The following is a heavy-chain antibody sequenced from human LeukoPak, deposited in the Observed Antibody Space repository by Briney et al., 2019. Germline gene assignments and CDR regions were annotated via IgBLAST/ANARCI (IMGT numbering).Heavy chain of an antibody. CDR1: GFTFHDYA. D-gene: IGHD6-13*01. CDR2: INWDNGGI. J-gene: IGHJ4*02. V-gene: IGHV3-9*01. Sequence: GGSLRLSCAGSGFTFHDYAMHWVRQAPGKGLEWVSGINWDNGGIVYAESVRGRFTISRDNAKNSLYLQMNSLRPEDTALYYCAKDTSAGYSNSWSDYWGQGTLVTVSS. CDR3: AKDTSAGYSNSWSDY.